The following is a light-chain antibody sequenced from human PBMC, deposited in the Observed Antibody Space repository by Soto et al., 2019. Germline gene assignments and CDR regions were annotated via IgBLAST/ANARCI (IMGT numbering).Light chain of an antibody. Sequence: SYELTQPPSVSVAPGQTARITCGGTNIGSKSVHWYQQKPGQAPVLVVYDDSDRPSGIPERFSGSNSGNTATLTISRVEAGDEADYYCQVWDSSSDHPEVFGTGTKVTVL. CDR1: NIGSKS. J-gene: IGLJ1*01. CDR3: QVWDSSSDHPEV. CDR2: DDS. V-gene: IGLV3-21*02.